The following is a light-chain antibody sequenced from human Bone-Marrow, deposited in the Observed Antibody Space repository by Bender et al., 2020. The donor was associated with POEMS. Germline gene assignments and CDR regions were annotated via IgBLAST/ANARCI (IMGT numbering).Light chain of an antibody. CDR1: SSNTGSGYD. Sequence: QSVLTQPPSVSGAPGQRVTISCTGSSSNTGSGYDINWYQHLPGTAPKLLIYGYNNRPSGVPDRFSGSKSGTSASLAITGLQAEDEGDYYCCSYATGGTYVFGTGTQVTVL. J-gene: IGLJ1*01. CDR2: GYN. CDR3: CSYATGGTYV. V-gene: IGLV1-40*01.